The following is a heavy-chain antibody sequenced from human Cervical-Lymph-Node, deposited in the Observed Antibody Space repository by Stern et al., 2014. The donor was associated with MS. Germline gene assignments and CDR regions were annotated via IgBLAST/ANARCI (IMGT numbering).Heavy chain of an antibody. D-gene: IGHD6-13*01. CDR1: GFTFSAYW. J-gene: IGHJ4*02. V-gene: IGHV3-7*01. Sequence: EVQLVQSGVGLVQPGGSLRLSCAASGFTFSAYWMSWVRQAPGKGLEWVANIKRDGSEKYYVDSVKGRFTISRDNAKNSLFLQMNSLRAEDTAVYYCTRDYYSSSWWGQGTLVTVSS. CDR2: IKRDGSEK. CDR3: TRDYYSSSW.